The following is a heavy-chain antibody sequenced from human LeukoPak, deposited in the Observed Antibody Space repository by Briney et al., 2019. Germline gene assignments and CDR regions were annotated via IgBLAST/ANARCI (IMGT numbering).Heavy chain of an antibody. D-gene: IGHD3-10*01. CDR1: GFAFNTYS. J-gene: IGHJ4*02. Sequence: GGSLRLSCGASGFAFNTYSMNWVRQAPGKGLEWVAYITSSSGTIYYADSLKGRVTISRDNAKNSLFLQMNSLRDDDTAIYYCARDSGRSGSDDYWGQGTLVTVSS. V-gene: IGHV3-48*02. CDR2: ITSSSGTI. CDR3: ARDSGRSGSDDY.